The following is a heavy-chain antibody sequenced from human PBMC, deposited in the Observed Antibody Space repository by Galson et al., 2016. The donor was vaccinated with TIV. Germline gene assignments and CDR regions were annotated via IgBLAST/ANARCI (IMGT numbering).Heavy chain of an antibody. V-gene: IGHV4-30-4*01. Sequence: TLSLTCTVSGAPIRDGDSFWRWIRQSPGKGLEWIGYIYYSGRTFYNQSLKSRITISVDTSKHQFSVKLNSVTAADTAVYYCARKAGYYYFAMDVWGRGTTVTVSS. CDR1: GAPIRDGDSF. CDR3: ARKAGYYYFAMDV. CDR2: IYYSGRT. J-gene: IGHJ6*02.